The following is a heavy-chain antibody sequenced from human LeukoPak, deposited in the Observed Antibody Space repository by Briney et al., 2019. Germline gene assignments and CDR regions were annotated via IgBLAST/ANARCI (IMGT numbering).Heavy chain of an antibody. J-gene: IGHJ4*02. CDR2: MNPNSGNT. Sequence: ASVKVSCKASGYTFTSYDINWVRQATGQGLEWMGWMNPNSGNTGYAQKFQGRVTITRNTSISTAYMELSSLRSEDTAVYYCARSEAVAGDRKIDYWGQGTLVTVSS. V-gene: IGHV1-8*03. CDR1: GYTFTSYD. D-gene: IGHD6-19*01. CDR3: ARSEAVAGDRKIDY.